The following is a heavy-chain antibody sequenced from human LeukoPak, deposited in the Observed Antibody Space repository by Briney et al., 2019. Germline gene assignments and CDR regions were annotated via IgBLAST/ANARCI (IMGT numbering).Heavy chain of an antibody. CDR2: INPNSGGT. J-gene: IGHJ4*02. Sequence: ASVKVSCKASGYTFTGYYMHWVRQAPGQGLEWMGWINPNSGGTNYAQKFQGRVTMTRDTSISTAYMELSRLRSDDTAVYYCARDIGVGVTPPPYFDYWGQGTLVTVSS. D-gene: IGHD1-26*01. CDR1: GYTFTGYY. V-gene: IGHV1-2*02. CDR3: ARDIGVGVTPPPYFDY.